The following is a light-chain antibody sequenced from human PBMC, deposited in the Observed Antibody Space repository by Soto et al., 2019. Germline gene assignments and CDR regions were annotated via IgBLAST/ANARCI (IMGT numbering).Light chain of an antibody. V-gene: IGKV1-5*03. Sequence: DIQMTQSPSTLSASVGDRVTITCRASQSISIWLAWYQQKPGKAPKLLIYKASSLESGVPSRFSGRGSGTEFTLTISSLHPDDFATYYCQQYNMPWTFGQGTKVEIK. CDR1: QSISIW. CDR3: QQYNMPWT. J-gene: IGKJ1*01. CDR2: KAS.